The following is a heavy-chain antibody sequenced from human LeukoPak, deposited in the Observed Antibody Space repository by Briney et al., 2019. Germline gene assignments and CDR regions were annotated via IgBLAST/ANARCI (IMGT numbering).Heavy chain of an antibody. J-gene: IGHJ3*02. CDR1: GYTFTSYG. CDR3: ARDYGDYVAFDI. V-gene: IGHV1-18*01. Sequence: ASVKVSCKASGYTFTSYGISWVRQAPGQGLEWMGWISAYNGNTNYAQKLQGRVTMTTDTSTSTAYTELGSLRSDDTAVYYCARDYGDYVAFDIWGQGIMVTVSS. CDR2: ISAYNGNT. D-gene: IGHD4-17*01.